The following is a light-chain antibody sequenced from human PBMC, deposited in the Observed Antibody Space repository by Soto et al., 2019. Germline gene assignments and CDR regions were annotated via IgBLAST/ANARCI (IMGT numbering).Light chain of an antibody. CDR3: LQRHMWSIT. J-gene: IGKJ5*01. Sequence: EVVLTQSPVTLSLSPGERTTLSCRASQSFRCLLAWYQQKPGQAPRLLIYYAYNRVTGTPPRFSGSGSGTDFTLTISSLGPEDSAVYYCLQRHMWSITFGQGTRLEIK. V-gene: IGKV3-11*01. CDR2: YAY. CDR1: QSFRCL.